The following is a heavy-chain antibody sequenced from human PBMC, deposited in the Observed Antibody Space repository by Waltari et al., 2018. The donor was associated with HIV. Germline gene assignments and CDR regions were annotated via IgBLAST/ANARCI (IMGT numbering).Heavy chain of an antibody. Sequence: EVQLVQSGGGLVQPGGSGSLSFAASGFSFSRYWMHWVRQIPGQGLVWVSRINPDGNTINYADSVRGRFTISRDYAKNTLYLQMNSLRDEDTAMYYCVKDMFGEYDYWGQGTLVTVSS. D-gene: IGHD3-10*02. J-gene: IGHJ4*02. V-gene: IGHV3-74*01. CDR1: GFSFSRYW. CDR2: INPDGNTI. CDR3: VKDMFGEYDY.